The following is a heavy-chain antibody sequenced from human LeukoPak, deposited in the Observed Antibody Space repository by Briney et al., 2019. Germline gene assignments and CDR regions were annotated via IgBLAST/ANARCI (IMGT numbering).Heavy chain of an antibody. J-gene: IGHJ6*02. CDR1: GFTFSSYA. CDR2: IRYDGSNK. Sequence: PGGSLRLSCAASGFTFSSYAMSWVRQAPGKGLEWVAFIRYDGSNKYYADSVKGRFTISRDNSKNTLYLQMNSLRAEDTAVYYCAKTIAAAGTSGRYYYYYGMDVWGQGTTVTVSS. CDR3: AKTIAAAGTSGRYYYYYGMDV. D-gene: IGHD6-13*01. V-gene: IGHV3-30*02.